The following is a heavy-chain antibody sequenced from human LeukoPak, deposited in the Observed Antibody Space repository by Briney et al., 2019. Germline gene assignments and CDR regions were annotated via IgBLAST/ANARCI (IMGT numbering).Heavy chain of an antibody. D-gene: IGHD3-16*02. CDR3: AKEGPYDYVWGSYRYTGGY. J-gene: IGHJ4*02. CDR1: GFTFSSYA. Sequence: GGSLRLSCAASGFTFSSYAMSWVRQAPGKGLEWVSAISGSGGSTYYADSVKGRFTISRDNSKNTLYLQMNSLRAEDTAVYYCAKEGPYDYVWGSYRYTGGYWGQGNPGHRLL. V-gene: IGHV3-23*01. CDR2: ISGSGGST.